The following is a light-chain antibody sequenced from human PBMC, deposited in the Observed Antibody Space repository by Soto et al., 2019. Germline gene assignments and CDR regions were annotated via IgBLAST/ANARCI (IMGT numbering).Light chain of an antibody. J-gene: IGKJ1*01. Sequence: EIVLTQSPGTLSVSQGARATRSCRASQSVSSSYLAWYQQKPGQAPRLLIYGASSRATGIPDRFSGSGSGTDFTLTISRLEPEDFAVYYCQQYGSSPPTFGQGTKVDIK. CDR1: QSVSSSY. CDR2: GAS. V-gene: IGKV3-20*01. CDR3: QQYGSSPPT.